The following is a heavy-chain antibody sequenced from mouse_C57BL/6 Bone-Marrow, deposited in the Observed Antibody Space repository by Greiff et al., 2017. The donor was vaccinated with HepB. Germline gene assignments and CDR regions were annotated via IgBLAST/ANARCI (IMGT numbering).Heavy chain of an antibody. CDR2: INPGSGGT. D-gene: IGHD2-2*01. CDR1: GYAFTNYL. J-gene: IGHJ2*01. V-gene: IGHV1-54*01. Sequence: VQLQESGAELVRPGTSVKVSCKASGYAFTNYLIEWVKQRPGQGLEWIGVINPGSGGTNYNEKFKGKATLTADKSSSTAYMQLSSLTSEDSAVYFCARVSYGFFFDYWGQGTTLTVSS. CDR3: ARVSYGFFFDY.